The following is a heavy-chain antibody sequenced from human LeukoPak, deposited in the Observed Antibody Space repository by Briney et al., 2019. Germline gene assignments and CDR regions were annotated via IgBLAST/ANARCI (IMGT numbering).Heavy chain of an antibody. J-gene: IGHJ6*02. V-gene: IGHV1-18*04. CDR3: ARDKLERITIFGVVMGGMDV. D-gene: IGHD3-3*01. Sequence: ASVKVSCKASGYTFTGYYMHWVRQAPGQGLEWMGWISAYNGNTNYAQKLPGRVTMTTDTSTSTAYMELRSLRSDDTAVYYCARDKLERITIFGVVMGGMDVWGQGTTVTVSS. CDR1: GYTFTGYY. CDR2: ISAYNGNT.